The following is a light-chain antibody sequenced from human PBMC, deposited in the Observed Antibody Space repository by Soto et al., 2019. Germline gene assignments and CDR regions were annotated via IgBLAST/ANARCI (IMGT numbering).Light chain of an antibody. CDR1: QSVTSNY. V-gene: IGKV3-20*01. CDR2: GAS. CDR3: QQYGTSLYS. Sequence: EMVLTQSPGTLSLSPGERATLSCRASQSVTSNYLAWYQQKPGQAPRLLIYGASSRAIGIPDRFSGSGSGTDFTLTISRLEPEDFAVYFCQQYGTSLYSFGQGTKVEIK. J-gene: IGKJ2*03.